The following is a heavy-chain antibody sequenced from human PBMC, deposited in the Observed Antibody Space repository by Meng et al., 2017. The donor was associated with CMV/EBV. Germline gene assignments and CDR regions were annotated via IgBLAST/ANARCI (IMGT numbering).Heavy chain of an antibody. Sequence: SCAASGFTFSSYGMHWVRQAPGKGLEWVAVIWYDGSNKYYADSVKGRFTISRDNSKNTLYLQMNSLRAEDTAVYYCAKELPRDHDAFDIWGQGTMVTVSS. J-gene: IGHJ3*02. CDR1: GFTFSSYG. V-gene: IGHV3-33*06. CDR3: AKELPRDHDAFDI. CDR2: IWYDGSNK.